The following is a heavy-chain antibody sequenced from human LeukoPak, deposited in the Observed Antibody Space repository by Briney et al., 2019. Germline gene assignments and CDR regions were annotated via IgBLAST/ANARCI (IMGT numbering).Heavy chain of an antibody. Sequence: GGSLRLSCAASGFTFSSYGMHWVRQAPGKGLEWVAVISYDGSNKYYADSVKGRFTISRDNSKNTLYLQMNSLRAEDTAVYYCAKDETVTTFHYFDYWGQGTLVTVSS. CDR2: ISYDGSNK. CDR1: GFTFSSYG. D-gene: IGHD4-17*01. V-gene: IGHV3-30*18. J-gene: IGHJ4*02. CDR3: AKDETVTTFHYFDY.